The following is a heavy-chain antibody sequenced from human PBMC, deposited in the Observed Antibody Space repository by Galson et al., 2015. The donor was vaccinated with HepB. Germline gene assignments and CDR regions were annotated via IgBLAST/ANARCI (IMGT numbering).Heavy chain of an antibody. CDR1: GGTFSTHA. V-gene: IGHV1-69*04. CDR3: EVVVNQALDY. Sequence: SVKVSCKASGGTFSTHAISWVRRAPGRGLEWIGRIIPVLDITKYAPKFQGRVRVTADKSTSTSYMELKSLISEDTAIYYCEVVVNQALDYWGQGTPVTVSS. D-gene: IGHD2-15*01. J-gene: IGHJ4*02. CDR2: IIPVLDIT.